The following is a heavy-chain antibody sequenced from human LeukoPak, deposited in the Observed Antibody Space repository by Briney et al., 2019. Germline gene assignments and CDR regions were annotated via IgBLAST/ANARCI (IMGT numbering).Heavy chain of an antibody. D-gene: IGHD3-10*01. CDR3: AKDSGPYGSGSYYTH. CDR2: ISWNSGSI. V-gene: IGHV3-9*01. Sequence: GGSLRLSCTGSAFTFSNYAMHWVRQAPGEGLEWVSGISWNSGSIGYADSVKGRFTISRDNAKNSLYLQMNSLRAEDTALYYCAKDSGPYGSGSYYTHWGQGTLVTVSS. CDR1: AFTFSNYA. J-gene: IGHJ4*02.